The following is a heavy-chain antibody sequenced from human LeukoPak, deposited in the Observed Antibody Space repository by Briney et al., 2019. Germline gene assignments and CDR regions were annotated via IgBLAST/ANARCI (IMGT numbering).Heavy chain of an antibody. CDR1: GYSFPIYW. CDR2: IDPSDSYT. J-gene: IGHJ4*02. D-gene: IGHD3-22*01. CDR3: ARLHMYYYDSSGYHGDY. Sequence: GEPLKISCKASGYSFPIYWIGWVRQMPGKGLEWMGRIDPSDSYTNYSPSFQGHVTISADKSISTAYLQWSSLKASDTAMYYCARLHMYYYDSSGYHGDYWGQGTLVTVSS. V-gene: IGHV5-10-1*01.